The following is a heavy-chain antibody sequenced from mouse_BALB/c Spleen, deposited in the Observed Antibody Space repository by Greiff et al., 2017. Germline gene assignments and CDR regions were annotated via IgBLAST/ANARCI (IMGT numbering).Heavy chain of an antibody. CDR3: ARTDYYGSSPYYYAMDY. D-gene: IGHD1-1*01. J-gene: IGHJ4*01. CDR1: GFNIKDTY. CDR2: IDPANGNT. Sequence: EVKLQESGAELVKPGASVKLSCTASGFNIKDTYMHWVKQRPEQGLEWIGRIDPANGNTKYDPKFQGKATITADTSSNTAYLQLSSLTSEDTAVYYCARTDYYGSSPYYYAMDYWGQGTSVTVSS. V-gene: IGHV14-3*02.